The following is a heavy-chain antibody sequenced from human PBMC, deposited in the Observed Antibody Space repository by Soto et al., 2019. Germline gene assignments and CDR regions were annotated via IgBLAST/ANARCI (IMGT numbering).Heavy chain of an antibody. CDR2: IKSKTDGETT. CDR3: ATVSRCSGITCKQAIDY. V-gene: IGHV3-15*01. Sequence: AGGSLRLSCAASGFTFSNAWMYWVRQAPGKGLEGVGRIKSKTDGETTDFAAPVKGRFTISRDDSKNTLYLQMNSLKTEDTAVYYCATVSRCSGITCKQAIDYWGQGTLVTVSS. D-gene: IGHD2-15*01. J-gene: IGHJ4*02. CDR1: GFTFSNAW.